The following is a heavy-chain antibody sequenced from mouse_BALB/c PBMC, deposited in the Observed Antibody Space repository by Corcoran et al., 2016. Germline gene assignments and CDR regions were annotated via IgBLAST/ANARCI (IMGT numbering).Heavy chain of an antibody. V-gene: IGHV1-9*01. CDR2: ILPGSGST. CDR3: ARAIYDYCAMDY. D-gene: IGHD1-3*01. Sequence: QVQLQQSGAELMKPGASVKISCKATGYTFSSYWIEWVKQRPGHGLEWIGEILPGSGSTNYNEKFKGKATFTADTSSNTAYMQLSSLTSEDSAVYYCARAIYDYCAMDYWGQGTSVTVSS. CDR1: GYTFSSYW. J-gene: IGHJ4*01.